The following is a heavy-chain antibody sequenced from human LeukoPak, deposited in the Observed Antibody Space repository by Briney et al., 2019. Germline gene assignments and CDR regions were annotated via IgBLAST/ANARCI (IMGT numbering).Heavy chain of an antibody. CDR1: GFTFDDYG. V-gene: IGHV3-20*04. J-gene: IGHJ6*03. CDR3: ARGGLTIFGVVNYMDV. CDR2: IKWKGGST. Sequence: GGSLRLSWAASGFTFDDYGMSWVRQAPGKGLEWGSGIKWKGGSTGYADSVKGRFTISRDNAKNSLYLQMNSLSAEDTALYYCARGGLTIFGVVNYMDVWGKGTTVTVSS. D-gene: IGHD3-3*01.